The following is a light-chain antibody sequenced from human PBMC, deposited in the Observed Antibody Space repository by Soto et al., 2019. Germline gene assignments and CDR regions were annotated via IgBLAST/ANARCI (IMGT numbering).Light chain of an antibody. V-gene: IGLV1-40*01. J-gene: IGLJ2*01. CDR3: QSYDSSLSGSV. CDR1: SSNIGAGYD. CDR2: INN. Sequence: QSVLTQPPSVSGAPGQRVTISCTGSSSNIGAGYDVHWYQQLPGTAPKLLIFINNNRPSGVPDRFSGFKSGTSASLAITGLQAEDEADYYCQSYDSSLSGSVFGGGTKVTVL.